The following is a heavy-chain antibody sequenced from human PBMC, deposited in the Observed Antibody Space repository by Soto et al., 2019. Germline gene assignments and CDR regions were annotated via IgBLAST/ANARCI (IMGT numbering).Heavy chain of an antibody. CDR2: ISHHGVSK. J-gene: IGHJ4*01. Sequence: PCGALRLPCAPSGFTFSNYGMHRVRQAPANGQEWVADISHHGVSKYYAGSVQGRFTISRDNSESAVFLQMNSLRPDDSAWYSCARAYYFGSGSSYRLYNWGKGS. CDR1: GFTFSNYG. CDR3: ARAYYFGSGSSYRLYN. D-gene: IGHD3-10*01. V-gene: IGHV3-30*03.